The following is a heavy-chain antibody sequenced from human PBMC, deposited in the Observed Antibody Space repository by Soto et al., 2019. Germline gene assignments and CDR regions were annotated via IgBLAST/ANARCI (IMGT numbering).Heavy chain of an antibody. CDR2: IYYSGST. CDR1: GGSVSSGSYY. V-gene: IGHV4-61*01. CDR3: ARLISISAWFDP. Sequence: SETLSLTCTVSGGSVSSGSYYWSWIRQPPGKGLEWIGYIYYSGSTNYNPSLKSRVTISVDTPKNQFSLKLNSVTAADTAVYYCARLISISAWFDPWGQGTLVTVPQ. J-gene: IGHJ5*02. D-gene: IGHD2-21*01.